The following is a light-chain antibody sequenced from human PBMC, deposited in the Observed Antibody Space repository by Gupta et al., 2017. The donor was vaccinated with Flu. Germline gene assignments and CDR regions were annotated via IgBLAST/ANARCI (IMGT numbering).Light chain of an antibody. J-gene: IGKJ4*01. CDR2: VGS. Sequence: EIAVTQSPLSLAVTPGEPSSISCRSSQSLLHSSGYNYLDWYLQKPGQSPPLLIYVGSKRASGVPDRFSGSGSGTDFTLKLSTGEAEDVGAYYCKHPIKSPIALGRGTKVDIK. V-gene: IGKV2-28*01. CDR3: KHPIKSPIA. CDR1: QSLLHSSGYNY.